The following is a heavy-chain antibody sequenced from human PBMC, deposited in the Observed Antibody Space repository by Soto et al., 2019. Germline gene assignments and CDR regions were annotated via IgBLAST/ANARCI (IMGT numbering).Heavy chain of an antibody. V-gene: IGHV1-18*01. J-gene: IGHJ6*02. D-gene: IGHD3-3*01. CDR2: ISAYNGNT. CDR1: GYTFTSYG. Sequence: ASVKVSCKASGYTFTSYGISWVRQAPGQGLEWMGWISAYNGNTNYAQKLQGRVTMTTDTSTSTAYMELRSLRSDDTAVYYCARERVAPTRITIWGVVIDYNGMDVWGQGTTVTGSS. CDR3: ARERVAPTRITIWGVVIDYNGMDV.